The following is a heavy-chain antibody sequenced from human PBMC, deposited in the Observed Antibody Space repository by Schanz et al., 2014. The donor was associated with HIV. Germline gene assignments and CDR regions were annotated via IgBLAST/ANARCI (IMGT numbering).Heavy chain of an antibody. CDR1: GFNFSRYN. CDR2: ISFDGNII. CDR3: ARDPSGNYYRCHFDY. D-gene: IGHD1-26*01. V-gene: IGHV3-48*02. J-gene: IGHJ4*02. Sequence: DVQLVESGKYLVEPGESLRLSCVASGFNFSRYNMNWVRQTPGKGLEWISHISFDGNIIYYADSVQGRFTISRDNAKNSLFLQMASLRDEDTAVYYCARDPSGNYYRCHFDYWGQGSLVTVSS.